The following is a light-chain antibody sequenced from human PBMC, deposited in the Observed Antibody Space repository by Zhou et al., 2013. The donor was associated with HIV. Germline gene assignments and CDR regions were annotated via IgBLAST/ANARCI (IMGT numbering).Light chain of an antibody. J-gene: IGKJ3*01. V-gene: IGKV3-20*01. CDR2: GAS. Sequence: IVLTQSPGTLSLSPGERATLSCRASQTIPSSHLAWYQQKPGQAPRLLIYGASSRATGIPGRFSGYMSAATDFTLTISRLEPEDSASLFCQHYGDSQFTFGRGTKVEIK. CDR1: QTIPSSH. CDR3: QHYGDSQFT.